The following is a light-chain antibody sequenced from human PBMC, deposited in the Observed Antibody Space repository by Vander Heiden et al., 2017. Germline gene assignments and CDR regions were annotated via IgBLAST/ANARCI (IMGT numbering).Light chain of an antibody. Sequence: DIQMTQSPSTLSACVGDRITITGRASHSLSRWLDWYQQKQGKAPKLLIYKASNLESGVPSRFSGSGSGTEFTLTISRLQPDDFETYYWQQYNSYYRTFGQGTKVEI. CDR1: HSLSRW. J-gene: IGKJ1*01. V-gene: IGKV1-5*03. CDR3: QQYNSYYRT. CDR2: KAS.